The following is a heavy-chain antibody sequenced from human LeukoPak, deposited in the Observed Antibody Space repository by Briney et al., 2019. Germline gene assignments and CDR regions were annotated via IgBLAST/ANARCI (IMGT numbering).Heavy chain of an antibody. CDR3: ARHFGFPSPGVQH. CDR2: VEPNLSVT. V-gene: IGHV5-51*01. Sequence: SLKIPTHTSSGSSTTYSICWARQSPPKGLERMGIVEPNLSVTTYSPPFQEQVTISSDKTIRNPYLQWHTLKASDTTVYYCARHFGFPSPGVQHWDQGTPVIVSS. CDR1: SGSSTTYS. J-gene: IGHJ1*01. D-gene: IGHD3-3*01.